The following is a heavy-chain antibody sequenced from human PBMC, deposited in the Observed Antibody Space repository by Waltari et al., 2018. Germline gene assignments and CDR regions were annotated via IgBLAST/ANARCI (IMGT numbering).Heavy chain of an antibody. CDR2: IYHSGST. Sequence: QVQLQESGPGLVKPSETLSLTCAVSSYSISSGYYWGWIRQPPGKGLEWIGSIYHSGSTYYNPSLQSRVTISVDTSKNQFSLKLSSVTAADTAVYYCATNGYISGQAHFWGQGTLVTVSS. J-gene: IGHJ4*02. CDR3: ATNGYISGQAHF. V-gene: IGHV4-38-2*01. CDR1: SYSISSGYY. D-gene: IGHD6-19*01.